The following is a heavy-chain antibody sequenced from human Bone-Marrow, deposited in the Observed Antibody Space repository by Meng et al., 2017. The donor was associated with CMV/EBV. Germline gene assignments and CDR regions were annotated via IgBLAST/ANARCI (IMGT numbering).Heavy chain of an antibody. Sequence: ASVKVSCKASGYTFTSYGISWVRQAPGQGLEWMGIINPSGGSTSYAQKFQGRVTMTRDTSTSTVYMELSSLRSEDTAVYYCARDGIAAANYYYVMDVWGQGTTVTVSS. CDR3: ARDGIAAANYYYVMDV. D-gene: IGHD6-13*01. V-gene: IGHV1-46*01. CDR2: INPSGGST. J-gene: IGHJ6*02. CDR1: GYTFTSYG.